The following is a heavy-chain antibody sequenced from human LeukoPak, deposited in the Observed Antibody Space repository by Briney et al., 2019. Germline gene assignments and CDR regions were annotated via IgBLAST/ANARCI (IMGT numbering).Heavy chain of an antibody. Sequence: SETLSLTCTVSGGSISSSSYYWGWIRQPPGKGLEWIGSIYYSGSTYYNPSLKRRVTISVDTSKNQFPLKLSSVTAADTAVYYCARTSQPTSSWYRGWGQGTLVTVSS. CDR2: IYYSGST. D-gene: IGHD6-13*01. J-gene: IGHJ4*02. CDR1: GGSISSSSYY. V-gene: IGHV4-39*01. CDR3: ARTSQPTSSWYRG.